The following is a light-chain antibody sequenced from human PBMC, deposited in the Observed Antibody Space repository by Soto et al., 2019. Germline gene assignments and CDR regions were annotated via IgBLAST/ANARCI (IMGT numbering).Light chain of an antibody. Sequence: DIQMTQSPSTLSASVGDRVTITCRASQSISSWLAWYQQKPGKAPKLLIYDASSLESGVPSRFSGSGSGTEFTLPINSLQPDDFATYYCQQYKSYPWTCGQGTKVEIK. CDR3: QQYKSYPWT. V-gene: IGKV1-5*01. J-gene: IGKJ1*01. CDR1: QSISSW. CDR2: DAS.